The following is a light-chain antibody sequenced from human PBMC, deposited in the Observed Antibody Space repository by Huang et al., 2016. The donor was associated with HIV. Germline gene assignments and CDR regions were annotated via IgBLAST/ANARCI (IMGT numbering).Light chain of an antibody. J-gene: IGKJ4*01. Sequence: DVVITQSPLSLPVTLGQPASISCRSSQSLVHSDGNTYLNWFHQRPGQSTRRLIYKVSNRDSGVPDRFSGSGSGTDFTLKISRVEAGDVGVYYCMQGTHWPPTFGGGTKVEIK. V-gene: IGKV2-30*02. CDR2: KVS. CDR1: QSLVHSDGNTY. CDR3: MQGTHWPPT.